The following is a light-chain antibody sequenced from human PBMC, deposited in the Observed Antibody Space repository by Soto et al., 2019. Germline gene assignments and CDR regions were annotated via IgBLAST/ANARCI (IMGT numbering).Light chain of an antibody. V-gene: IGKV1-12*01. CDR3: LQVANFPRP. Sequence: DIQVTQSPSSVSAPVGDRVTITRRASQGIGDRLAWYRHKPGKAPQLLIQTASTLVRGVPSRFSGMGSGTDFLHTIDSLQPEDFATYYCLQVANFPRPFAQETKVDIK. J-gene: IGKJ1*01. CDR2: TAS. CDR1: QGIGDR.